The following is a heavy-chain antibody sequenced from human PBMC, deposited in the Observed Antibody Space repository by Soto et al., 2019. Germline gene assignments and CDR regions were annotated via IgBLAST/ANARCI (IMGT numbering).Heavy chain of an antibody. V-gene: IGHV1-69*13. J-gene: IGHJ5*02. CDR1: GGTFSSYA. D-gene: IGHD5-18*01. Sequence: SVKVSCKASGGTFSSYAISWVRQAPGQGLEWMGGIIPIFGTANYAQKFQGRVTITADESTSTAYMELSSLRSEDTAVYYCARGGYSYGYVWFDPWGQGTLVTVSS. CDR3: ARGGYSYGYVWFDP. CDR2: IIPIFGTA.